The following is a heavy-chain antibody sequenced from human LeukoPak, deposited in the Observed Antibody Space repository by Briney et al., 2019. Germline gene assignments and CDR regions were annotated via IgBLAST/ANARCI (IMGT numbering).Heavy chain of an antibody. CDR1: GYTFTSYG. J-gene: IGHJ4*02. Sequence: ASVKVSCKASGYTFTSYGISWVRQAPGQGLEWMGWISAYNGNTNYAQKLQGRVTMTTDTSTSTAYTELRSLRSDDTAVYYCASGTYYYDSSGYYLFDYWGQGTLVTVSS. V-gene: IGHV1-18*01. CDR3: ASGTYYYDSSGYYLFDY. CDR2: ISAYNGNT. D-gene: IGHD3-22*01.